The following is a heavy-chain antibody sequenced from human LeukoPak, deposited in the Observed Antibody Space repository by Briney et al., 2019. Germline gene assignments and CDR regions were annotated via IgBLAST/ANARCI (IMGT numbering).Heavy chain of an antibody. CDR1: GGSISSGGYY. V-gene: IGHV4-31*03. CDR2: IYYSGST. J-gene: IGHJ4*02. CDR3: ARDYYDSSGVGYGFDY. Sequence: SETLSLTCTVSGGSISSGGYYWSWIRQHPGKGLEWIGYIYYSGSTYYNPSLKSRVTISVDTSKNQFSLKPSSVTAADTAVYYCARDYYDSSGVGYGFDYWGQGTLVTVSS. D-gene: IGHD3-22*01.